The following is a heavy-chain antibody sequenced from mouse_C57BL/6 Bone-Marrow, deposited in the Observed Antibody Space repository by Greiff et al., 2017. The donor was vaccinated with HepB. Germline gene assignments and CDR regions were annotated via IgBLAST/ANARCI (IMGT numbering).Heavy chain of an antibody. Sequence: EVQLQQSGPELVKPGDSVKISCKASGYSFTGYFMNWVMQSHGKSLEWIGRINPYNGDTFYNQKFKGKATLTLDKSSSTAHMELRSLTAEDSAVYYCARTGYGRTWFAYWGQGTLVTVSA. CDR3: ARTGYGRTWFAY. J-gene: IGHJ3*01. CDR1: GYSFTGYF. D-gene: IGHD1-1*01. V-gene: IGHV1-20*01. CDR2: INPYNGDT.